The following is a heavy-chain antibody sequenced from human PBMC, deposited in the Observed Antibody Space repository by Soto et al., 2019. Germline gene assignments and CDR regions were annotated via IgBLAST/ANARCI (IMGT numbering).Heavy chain of an antibody. V-gene: IGHV1-18*01. D-gene: IGHD2-15*01. CDR1: GYTFTSYG. CDR2: ISAYNGNT. J-gene: IGHJ5*02. Sequence: ASVKVSCKASGYTFTSYGISWVRQAPGQGLEWMGWISAYNGNTNYAQKLQGRVTMTTDTSTSTAYMELRSLRSDDTAVYYCARGYCSGGSCLNWFDPWGQGTLVTVSS. CDR3: ARGYCSGGSCLNWFDP.